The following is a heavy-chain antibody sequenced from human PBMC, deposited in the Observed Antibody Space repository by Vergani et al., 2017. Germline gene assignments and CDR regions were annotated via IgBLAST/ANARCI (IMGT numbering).Heavy chain of an antibody. CDR3: ARDGVVYYYYGMDV. Sequence: QVQLVESGGGVVQPGRSLRLSCAASGFTSSSYGMHWVREAPGKGLEWVAVIWYVGSNKYYADSVKGRFTISRDNSKNTLYLQMNSLRAEDTAVYYCARDGVVYYYYGMDVWGQGTTVTVSS. CDR2: IWYVGSNK. V-gene: IGHV3-33*01. D-gene: IGHD3-3*01. CDR1: GFTSSSYG. J-gene: IGHJ6*02.